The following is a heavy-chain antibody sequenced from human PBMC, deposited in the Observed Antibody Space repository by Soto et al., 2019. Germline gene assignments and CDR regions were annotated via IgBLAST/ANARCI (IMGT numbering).Heavy chain of an antibody. Sequence: ASVKVSCKASGYTFTSYAMHWVRQAPGQRIECMGWINAGNGNTKYSQKFQGRVTITRDTSASTAYMELSSLRSEDTAVYYCARVFGGDCYPVWYYGMDVWGQGSTVTVSS. CDR2: INAGNGNT. V-gene: IGHV1-3*01. CDR3: ARVFGGDCYPVWYYGMDV. D-gene: IGHD2-21*02. CDR1: GYTFTSYA. J-gene: IGHJ6*02.